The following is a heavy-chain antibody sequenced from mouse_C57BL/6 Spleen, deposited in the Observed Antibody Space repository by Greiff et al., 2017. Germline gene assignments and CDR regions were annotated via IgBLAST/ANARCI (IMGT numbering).Heavy chain of an antibody. V-gene: IGHV1-26*01. J-gene: IGHJ1*03. CDR2: INPNNGGT. Sequence: EVQLQQSGPELVKPGASVKISCKASGYTFTDYYMNWVKQSHGKSLEWIGDINPNNGGTSYNQKFKGKATLTVDKSSSTAYMELRSLTSEDSAVYYCARRSRYDGYPWYFDVWGTGTTVTVSS. CDR3: ARRSRYDGYPWYFDV. D-gene: IGHD2-3*01. CDR1: GYTFTDYY.